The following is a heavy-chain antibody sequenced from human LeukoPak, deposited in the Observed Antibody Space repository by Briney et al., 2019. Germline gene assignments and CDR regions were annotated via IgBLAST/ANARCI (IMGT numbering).Heavy chain of an antibody. J-gene: IGHJ5*02. V-gene: IGHV5-51*01. CDR2: IYPGDSDT. Sequence: GESLKISCKGSGYSFTSYWIGWVRQMPGKGLEWMGIIYPGDSDTRYSPSFQGQVTISADKSISTAYLQWSSLKASDTAMYYCAKGYYYDSSGIWFDPWGQGTLVTVSS. CDR1: GYSFTSYW. CDR3: AKGYYYDSSGIWFDP. D-gene: IGHD3-22*01.